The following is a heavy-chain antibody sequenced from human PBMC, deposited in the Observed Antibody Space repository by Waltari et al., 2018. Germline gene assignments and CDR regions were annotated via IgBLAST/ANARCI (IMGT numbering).Heavy chain of an antibody. CDR1: GFTFSSYW. CDR3: ASKGIFRRYPAGYAFDI. Sequence: EVQLVESGGGLVQPGGSLRLSCAASGFTFSSYWMSWVRQAPGKGLEWVANIKQDGSEKYYVDSVKGRFTISRDNAKNSLYLQMNSLRAEDTAVYYCASKGIFRRYPAGYAFDIWGQGTMVTVSS. V-gene: IGHV3-7*01. J-gene: IGHJ3*02. CDR2: IKQDGSEK. D-gene: IGHD2-15*01.